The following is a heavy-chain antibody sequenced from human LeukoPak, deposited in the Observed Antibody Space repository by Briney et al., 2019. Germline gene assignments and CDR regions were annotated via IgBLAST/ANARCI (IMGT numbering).Heavy chain of an antibody. V-gene: IGHV1-18*01. CDR1: GYTFTSYG. CDR2: ISAYNGNT. Sequence: ASVKVSCKASGYTFTSYGISWVRQAPGQGLDWMGWISAYNGNTNYAQKLQGRVTMTTDTSTSTAYMELRSLRSDDTAVYYCARDRDSGIAAAGTDWFDPWGQGTLVTVSS. D-gene: IGHD6-13*01. J-gene: IGHJ5*02. CDR3: ARDRDSGIAAAGTDWFDP.